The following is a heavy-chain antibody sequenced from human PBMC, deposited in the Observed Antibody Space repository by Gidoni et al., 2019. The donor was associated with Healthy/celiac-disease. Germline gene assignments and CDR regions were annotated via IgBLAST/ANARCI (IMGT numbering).Heavy chain of an antibody. CDR2: LYDRGST. J-gene: IGHJ4*02. CDR1: VGSLSGGGYY. Sequence: QVQLQESGPGLVNPAQTLSLTCTVSVGSLSGGGYYWSWIRPHPGKGLEWIGYLYDRGSTYYNPSLKSRVTISVDTSKNQFSLKLSSVTAADTAVYYCAGSYCSRTSCYYLTNLFDYWGQGTLVTVSS. D-gene: IGHD2-2*01. CDR3: AGSYCSRTSCYYLTNLFDY. V-gene: IGHV4-31*03.